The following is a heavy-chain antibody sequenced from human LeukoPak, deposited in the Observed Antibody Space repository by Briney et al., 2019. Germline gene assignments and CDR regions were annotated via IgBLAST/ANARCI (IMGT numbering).Heavy chain of an antibody. CDR1: GGSFSGYY. CDR2: INHSGST. Sequence: SETLSPTCAVYGGSFSGYYWSWIRQPPGKGLEWIGEINHSGSTNYNPSLKSRVTISVDTSKNQFSLKLSSVTAADTAVYYCARYLGSYYYYYYGMDVWGQGTTVTVSS. D-gene: IGHD3-10*01. J-gene: IGHJ6*02. V-gene: IGHV4-34*01. CDR3: ARYLGSYYYYYYGMDV.